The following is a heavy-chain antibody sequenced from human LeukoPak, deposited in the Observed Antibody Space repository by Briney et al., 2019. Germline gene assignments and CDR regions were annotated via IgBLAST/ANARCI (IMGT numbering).Heavy chain of an antibody. CDR3: AREWSIRGVNSYGMDA. J-gene: IGHJ6*04. Sequence: SETLSLTCTVSGGSISSYYWSWIRQPPGKGLEWIGYIYYSGSTNYNPSLKSRVTISVDTSKNQFSLKLSSVTAADTAVYYCAREWSIRGVNSYGMDAWGKGTTVTVSS. V-gene: IGHV4-59*01. CDR1: GGSISSYY. D-gene: IGHD3-10*01. CDR2: IYYSGST.